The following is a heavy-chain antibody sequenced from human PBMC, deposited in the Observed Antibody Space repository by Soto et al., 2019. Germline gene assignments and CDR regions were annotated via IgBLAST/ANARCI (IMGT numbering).Heavy chain of an antibody. J-gene: IGHJ5*02. D-gene: IGHD6-19*01. CDR1: GGSISSYY. V-gene: IGHV4-59*08. CDR3: ARRSIAVAGPQYNWFDP. Sequence: PSETLSLTCTVSGGSISSYYWSWIRQPPGKGLEWIGYIYYSGSTNYNPSLKSRVTISVDTSKNQFSLKLSSVTAADTAVYYCARRSIAVAGPQYNWFDPWGQGTLVTVSS. CDR2: IYYSGST.